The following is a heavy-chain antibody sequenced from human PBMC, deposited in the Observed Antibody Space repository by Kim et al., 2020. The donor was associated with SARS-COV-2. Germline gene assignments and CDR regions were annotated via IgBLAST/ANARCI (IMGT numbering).Heavy chain of an antibody. CDR1: GYTFTSYG. Sequence: ASVKVSCKASGYTFTSYGISWVRQAPGQGLEWMGWISAYNGNTNYAQKLQGRVTMTTDTSTSTAYMELRSLRSDDTAVYYCARGARAPSLYYGMDVWGQGTTVTVSS. CDR2: ISAYNGNT. CDR3: ARGARAPSLYYGMDV. V-gene: IGHV1-18*01. J-gene: IGHJ6*02.